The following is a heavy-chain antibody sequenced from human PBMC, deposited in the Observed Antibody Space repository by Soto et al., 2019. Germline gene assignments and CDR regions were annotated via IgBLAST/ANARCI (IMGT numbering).Heavy chain of an antibody. D-gene: IGHD2-21*01. CDR2: IIPIQGKA. J-gene: IGHJ6*03. CDR3: AKSLLFVDHGYMDG. V-gene: IGHV1-69*02. CDR1: GGSFTSYS. Sequence: QVQLVQSGAELKKPGSSVKVSCEASGGSFTSYSFTWVRQAPGQGLGWMGRIIPIQGKANYALKFQDRVTITEDRSTRTVYMKLTSLRPEETAVYFCAKSLLFVDHGYMDGWGKGTTVTVSS.